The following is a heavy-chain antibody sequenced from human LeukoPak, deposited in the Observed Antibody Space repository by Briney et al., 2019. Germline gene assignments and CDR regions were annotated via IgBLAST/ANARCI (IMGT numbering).Heavy chain of an antibody. CDR3: ASVRVYSSSWHFDY. Sequence: SETLSLTCAVYGGSLCGYYWSCIRQPRGKGREGIGEINHRGRTNYNPPLPSRVTISVDTSKNQFSLKLISVTAADTAVYYCASVRVYSSSWHFDYRGQGTLVTVSS. CDR2: INHRGRT. V-gene: IGHV4-34*01. CDR1: GGSLCGYY. D-gene: IGHD6-13*01. J-gene: IGHJ4*02.